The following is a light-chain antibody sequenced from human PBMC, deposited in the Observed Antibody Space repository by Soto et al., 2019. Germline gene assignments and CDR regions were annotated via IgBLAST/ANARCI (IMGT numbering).Light chain of an antibody. Sequence: EIFLTPSPGPLSFSSRERAPPSFRASQSVSSRLAWYQQKPGQAPRLLISGASSRATGIPDRFSGSGSATDFTLTISRLEPEDFALYYCQQYGSSPITFGQGTRLEIK. CDR3: QQYGSSPIT. V-gene: IGKV3-20*01. J-gene: IGKJ5*01. CDR2: GAS. CDR1: QSVSSR.